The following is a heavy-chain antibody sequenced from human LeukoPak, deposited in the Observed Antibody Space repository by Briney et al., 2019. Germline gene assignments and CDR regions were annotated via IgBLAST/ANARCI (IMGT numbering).Heavy chain of an antibody. V-gene: IGHV4-39*07. CDR1: GGSISSSSYY. J-gene: IGHJ3*02. CDR3: ASVSAREGAHIQAFDI. Sequence: PSETLSLTCTVSGGSISSSSYYWGWIRQPPGKGLEWIGSIYYSGSTYYNPSLKSRVTMSVDTSKNQFSLKLTSVTAADTGLYYCASVSAREGAHIQAFDIWGQGTMVTVSS. D-gene: IGHD4/OR15-4a*01. CDR2: IYYSGST.